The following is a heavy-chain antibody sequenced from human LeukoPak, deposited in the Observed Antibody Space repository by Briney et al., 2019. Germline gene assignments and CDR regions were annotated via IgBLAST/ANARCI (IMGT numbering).Heavy chain of an antibody. CDR2: FYYSGNT. V-gene: IGHV4-59*08. CDR1: GGSISSYY. D-gene: IGHD5-12*01. J-gene: IGHJ4*02. Sequence: SETLSLTCTVSGGSISSYYWSWIRQPPGKGLEWIGSFYYSGNTNYNPSLKSRVTISVDTSKNQFSLRLSSVTAADTAVYYCARRGYGDYWGQGTLVTVSS. CDR3: ARRGYGDY.